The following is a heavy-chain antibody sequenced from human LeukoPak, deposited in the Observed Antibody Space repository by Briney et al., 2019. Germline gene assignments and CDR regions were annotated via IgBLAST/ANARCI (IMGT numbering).Heavy chain of an antibody. CDR1: GFTFSTSA. CDR3: AKDLNWGGR. CDR2: ISGGGVT. D-gene: IGHD7-27*01. V-gene: IGHV3-23*01. Sequence: GGSLRLSCAASGFTFSTSAMTWVRQAPGKGLEWVSGISGGGVTDYADSVKGRFTISRDNSKNTLYLQMNSLRAEDTAVYYCAKDLNWGGRWGQGTLVTVSS. J-gene: IGHJ4*02.